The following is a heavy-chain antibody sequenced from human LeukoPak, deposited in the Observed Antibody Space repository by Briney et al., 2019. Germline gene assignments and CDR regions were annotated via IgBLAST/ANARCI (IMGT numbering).Heavy chain of an antibody. CDR3: ARAPSDSSGNDAFDI. CDR2: INTNTGYP. J-gene: IGHJ3*02. Sequence: ASVKVSCKASGYPFSNYAINWVRQAPGQGLEWMGWINTNTGYPTYAQDFRGRFAFSLDTSVSTAYLQISSLKAEDTAVYYCARAPSDSSGNDAFDIWGQGTMVTVSS. V-gene: IGHV7-4-1*02. D-gene: IGHD3-22*01. CDR1: GYPFSNYA.